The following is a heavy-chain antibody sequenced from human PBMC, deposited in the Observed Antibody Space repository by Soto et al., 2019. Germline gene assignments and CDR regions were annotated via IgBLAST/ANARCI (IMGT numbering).Heavy chain of an antibody. CDR2: INPSGGST. D-gene: IGHD6-19*01. Sequence: GASVKVSCKASGYTFTSYYMHWVRQAPGQGLEWMGIINPSGGSTSYAQKFQGRVTMTRDTSTSTVYMELSSLRSEDTAVYYCARATSSGWSYKGNDAFDIWGQGTMVTVSS. V-gene: IGHV1-46*03. CDR1: GYTFTSYY. J-gene: IGHJ3*02. CDR3: ARATSSGWSYKGNDAFDI.